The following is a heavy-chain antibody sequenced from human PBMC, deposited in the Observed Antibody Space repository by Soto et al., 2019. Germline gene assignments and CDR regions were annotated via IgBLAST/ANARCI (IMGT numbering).Heavy chain of an antibody. J-gene: IGHJ5*02. Sequence: QVRLQESGPGLVRPSQTLSLTCNVSGAPISSGGFYWSWIRQHPVKAPEWIGYTYTSGTTFYNPSLGSRVTMSLDAANNHFSLELRSVTVADAAVYYCAREPISTPRGVTQVDPWGQGTQVTVSS. CDR2: TYTSGTT. V-gene: IGHV4-31*03. CDR1: GAPISSGGFY. CDR3: AREPISTPRGVTQVDP. D-gene: IGHD2-2*01.